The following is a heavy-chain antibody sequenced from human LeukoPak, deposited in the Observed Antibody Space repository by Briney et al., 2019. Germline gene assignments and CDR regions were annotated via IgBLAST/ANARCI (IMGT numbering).Heavy chain of an antibody. CDR3: ARTYGSGSYFDY. J-gene: IGHJ4*02. CDR2: IYYSGST. Sequence: SETLSLTCTVSGGSISSSSYYWGWIRQPPGKGLEWIGSIYYSGSTYYNPSLKSQVTISVDTSKNQFSLKLSSVTAADTAVYYCARTYGSGSYFDYWGQGTLVTVSS. V-gene: IGHV4-39*07. D-gene: IGHD3-10*01. CDR1: GGSISSSSYY.